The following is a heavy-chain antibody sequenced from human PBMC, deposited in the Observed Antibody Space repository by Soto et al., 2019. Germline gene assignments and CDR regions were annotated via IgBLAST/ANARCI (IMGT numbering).Heavy chain of an antibody. CDR1: GYTFTNYA. CDR3: ARSGYSSGWYHWYFDL. J-gene: IGHJ2*01. V-gene: IGHV1-3*01. D-gene: IGHD6-19*01. CDR2: INGGNGNT. Sequence: QVQLVQSGAEVKKPGASVKVSCEASGYTFTNYAIHWVRQAPGQRLEWMGWINGGNGNTKYSQKFQGRVTITRDTSASTAYMELSSLSSEDTAGFYCARSGYSSGWYHWYFDLWGRGTLVTVSS.